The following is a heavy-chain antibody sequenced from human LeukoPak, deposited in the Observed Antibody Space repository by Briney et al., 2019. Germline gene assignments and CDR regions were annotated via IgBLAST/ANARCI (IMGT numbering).Heavy chain of an antibody. CDR1: GFTFSSYI. D-gene: IGHD5-18*01. CDR2: ISATSNYI. CDR3: ARNTSVYTSAG. Sequence: RGSLRLSCAASGFTFSSYIMNWVRQAPGKGLEWVSSISATSNYIYYADSVKGRFTISRDNAKNSLYLQMNSLRAEDTAVYYCARNTSVYTSAGWGQGSLVTVSS. V-gene: IGHV3-21*01. J-gene: IGHJ4*02.